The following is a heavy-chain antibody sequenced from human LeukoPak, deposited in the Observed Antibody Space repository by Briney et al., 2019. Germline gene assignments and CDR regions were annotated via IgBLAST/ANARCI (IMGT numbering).Heavy chain of an antibody. CDR1: GYTFTSRY. D-gene: IGHD4-11*01. CDR3: ARAGLSNFRYYYHMDV. V-gene: IGHV1-46*01. Sequence: GASVKVSCKASGYTFTSRYIYWVRQAPGQGLEWMGVINPSGGSTNYAQKFQGRVSTTRDTSTSTVYMELSSLRSEDTAVYYCARAGLSNFRYYYHMDVWGKGTTVTVSS. CDR2: INPSGGST. J-gene: IGHJ6*03.